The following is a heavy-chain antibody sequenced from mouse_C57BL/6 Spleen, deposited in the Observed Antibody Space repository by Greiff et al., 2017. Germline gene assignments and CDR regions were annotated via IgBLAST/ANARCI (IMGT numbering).Heavy chain of an antibody. CDR1: GFNIKDYY. D-gene: IGHD1-1*01. Sequence: VQLQQSGAELVKPGASVKLSCTASGFNIKDYYMHWVKQRTEQGLEWIGRIDPKDGETKYAPKFQGKATLTADKSSNTAYLQHSSLTSEDAAVQYCAPNYCNSYGYVDVWGTGTTVTVSS. CDR2: IDPKDGET. CDR3: APNYCNSYGYVDV. V-gene: IGHV14-2*01. J-gene: IGHJ1*03.